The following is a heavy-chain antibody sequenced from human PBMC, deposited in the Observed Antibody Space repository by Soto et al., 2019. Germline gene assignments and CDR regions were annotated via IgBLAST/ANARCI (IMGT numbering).Heavy chain of an antibody. D-gene: IGHD3-10*01. CDR3: ARGRWFGELSPYYYYYYMDV. CDR2: INAGNGNT. CDR1: GYTFTSYA. J-gene: IGHJ6*03. V-gene: IGHV1-3*01. Sequence: GASVKVSCKASGYTFTSYAMHWVRHAPGQRLEWMGWINAGNGNTKYSQKFQGRVTITRDTSASTAYMELSSLRSEDTAVYYCARGRWFGELSPYYYYYYMDVWGKGTTVTVXS.